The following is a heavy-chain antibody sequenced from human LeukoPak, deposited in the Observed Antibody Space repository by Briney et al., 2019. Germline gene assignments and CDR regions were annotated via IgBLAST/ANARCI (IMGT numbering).Heavy chain of an antibody. CDR1: GYTFTSYY. CDR3: ARDFALSNTVTTSIGFEY. Sequence: ASVKGSCKASGYTFTSYYMHWVRQAPGQGLEWMGIINPSGGSTSYAQKFQGRVTMTRDTSTSTVYMELSSQRSEDTAVYYCARDFALSNTVTTSIGFEYWGQGTLVTVSS. V-gene: IGHV1-46*01. D-gene: IGHD4-17*01. J-gene: IGHJ4*02. CDR2: INPSGGST.